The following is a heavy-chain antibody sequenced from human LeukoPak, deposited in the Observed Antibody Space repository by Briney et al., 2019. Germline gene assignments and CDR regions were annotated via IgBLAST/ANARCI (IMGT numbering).Heavy chain of an antibody. CDR3: ARGRGTTVTIFDY. D-gene: IGHD4-17*01. J-gene: IGHJ4*02. V-gene: IGHV4-34*01. CDR1: GGSFSGYY. Sequence: SETLSLTCAVYGGSFSGYYWSWIRQPPGKGLEWIGEINHSGSTNYNPSLKSRVTISGDTSKNQFSLKMSSVTAADTAVYYCARGRGTTVTIFDYWGQGTLVTVSS. CDR2: INHSGST.